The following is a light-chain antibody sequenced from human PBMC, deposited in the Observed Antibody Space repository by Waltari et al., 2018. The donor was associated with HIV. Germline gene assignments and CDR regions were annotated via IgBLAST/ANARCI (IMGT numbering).Light chain of an antibody. J-gene: IGLJ3*02. CDR1: IMATKY. V-gene: IGLV3-27*01. Sequence: SFELTQPSSVSVSPGQTARITCSGAIMATKYVRWLQPRPGQAPLLIIFKDNERPSGIPERFSGSSTGTTVTLTISGVQVEDEADYYCYSAANYIWVFGGGTRLTVL. CDR3: YSAANYIWV. CDR2: KDN.